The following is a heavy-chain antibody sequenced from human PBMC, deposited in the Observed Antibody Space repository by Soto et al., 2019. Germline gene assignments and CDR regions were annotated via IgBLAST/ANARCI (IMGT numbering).Heavy chain of an antibody. Sequence: PGGSLRLSCAASGFTFGYYWMSWVRQAPGKGLEWVSAISGSGGSTYYADSVKGRFAISRDNSKNTLYLQMNSLRAEDTAVYYCAKDRGVAAKPTACWFDPWGQGALVTVSS. J-gene: IGHJ5*02. CDR2: ISGSGGST. CDR3: AKDRGVAAKPTACWFDP. CDR1: GFTFGYYW. V-gene: IGHV3-23*01. D-gene: IGHD2-15*01.